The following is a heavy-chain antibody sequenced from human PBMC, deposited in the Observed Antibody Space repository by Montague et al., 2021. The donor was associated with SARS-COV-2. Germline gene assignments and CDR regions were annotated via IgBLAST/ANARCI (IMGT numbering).Heavy chain of an antibody. CDR2: IYRDDDK. V-gene: IGHV2-5*02. D-gene: IGHD4-17*01. CDR1: GFSLNTSGVG. J-gene: IGHJ5*02. Sequence: PVLVKPTQTLTLTRTFSGFSLNTSGVGVGWVRQSPGKALEWLALIYRDDDKRYSPPLKSRSTISKDTTKNEVVLTVANMDLVDTATYYCARHGDYGSWFDPWGQGTLVTVSS. CDR3: ARHGDYGSWFDP.